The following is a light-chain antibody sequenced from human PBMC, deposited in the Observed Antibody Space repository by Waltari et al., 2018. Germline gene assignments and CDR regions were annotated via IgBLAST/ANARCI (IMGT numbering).Light chain of an antibody. Sequence: DIQMTQSPSTLSAYVGDSVPITCRASQSIRSWLAWYQQKPGKAPKLLIYKASSLESGVPSRFSGSGSGTEFTLTISSLQPDDFATYYCQQYNSYLITFGQGTRLEIK. CDR3: QQYNSYLIT. J-gene: IGKJ5*01. CDR1: QSIRSW. CDR2: KAS. V-gene: IGKV1-5*03.